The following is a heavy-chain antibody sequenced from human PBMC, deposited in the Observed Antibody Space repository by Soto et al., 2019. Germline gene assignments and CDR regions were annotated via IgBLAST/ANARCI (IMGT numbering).Heavy chain of an antibody. J-gene: IGHJ5*02. CDR2: IYYSGST. D-gene: IGHD4-17*01. Sequence: SETLSLTCTVSGGSISSSSYYWGWIRQPPGKGLEWIGSIYYSGSTYYNPSLKSRVTISVDTSKNQFSLKLSSVTAADTAVYYWASSPDYGECWFDPWGQGTLFTVSS. CDR3: ASSPDYGECWFDP. CDR1: GGSISSSSYY. V-gene: IGHV4-39*01.